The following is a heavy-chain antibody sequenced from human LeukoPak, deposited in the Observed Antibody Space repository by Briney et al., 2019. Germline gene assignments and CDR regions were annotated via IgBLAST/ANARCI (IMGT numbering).Heavy chain of an antibody. V-gene: IGHV3-23*01. J-gene: IGHJ4*02. Sequence: GRSLRLSCAASGFTFDDYAMHWVRQAPGKGLEWVSGISGSGISTYYADSVKGRFTISRDNSKNTLYLQMNSLRAEDTAVYYCAKLPYYDSSGSIDYWGQGTLVTVSS. CDR1: GFTFDDYA. D-gene: IGHD3-22*01. CDR2: ISGSGIST. CDR3: AKLPYYDSSGSIDY.